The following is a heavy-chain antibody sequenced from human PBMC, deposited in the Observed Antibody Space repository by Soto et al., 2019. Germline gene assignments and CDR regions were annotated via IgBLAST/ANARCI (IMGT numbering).Heavy chain of an antibody. CDR3: ASFSIAAAGTGGWYGMDV. Sequence: QVQLVQSGAEVKKPGASVKVSCKASGYTFTGYYMPWVRQAPGQGLEWMGWINPNSGGTNYAQKFQGWVTMTRDTSISTAYMELSRLRSDDTAVYYCASFSIAAAGTGGWYGMDVWGQGTTVTVSS. J-gene: IGHJ6*02. CDR1: GYTFTGYY. V-gene: IGHV1-2*04. D-gene: IGHD6-13*01. CDR2: INPNSGGT.